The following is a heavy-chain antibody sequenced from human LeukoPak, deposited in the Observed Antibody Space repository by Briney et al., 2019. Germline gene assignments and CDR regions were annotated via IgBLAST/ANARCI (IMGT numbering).Heavy chain of an antibody. CDR3: ARTLIAAVGASKNWLDP. V-gene: IGHV3-48*03. Sequence: PGGSLRLSCAAFGFIFSNHEMNWVRQAPGKGLQWVSYVSSTGRTIYYADSVKGRFTVSRDNAKNSLYLQMNSLRAEDTAVYYCARTLIAAVGASKNWLDPGAREPWSPSPQ. CDR2: VSSTGRTI. CDR1: GFIFSNHE. D-gene: IGHD6-13*01. J-gene: IGHJ5*02.